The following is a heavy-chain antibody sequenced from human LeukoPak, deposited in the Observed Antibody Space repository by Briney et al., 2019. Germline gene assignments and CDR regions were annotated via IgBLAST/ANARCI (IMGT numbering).Heavy chain of an antibody. J-gene: IGHJ4*02. Sequence: PGGSLRLSCAASGFTFSSYGMHWVRQAPGKGLEWVAVISYDGSNKYYADSVKGRFTISRDNSKNTLYLQMNSLRAEDTAVYYCARDRVPWRELLAGHNYFDYWGQGTLVTVSS. CDR3: ARDRVPWRELLAGHNYFDY. CDR1: GFTFSSYG. D-gene: IGHD1-26*01. V-gene: IGHV3-30*19. CDR2: ISYDGSNK.